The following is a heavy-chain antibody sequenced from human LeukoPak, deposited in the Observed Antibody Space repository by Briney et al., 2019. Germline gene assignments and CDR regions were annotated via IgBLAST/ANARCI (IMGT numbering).Heavy chain of an antibody. J-gene: IGHJ4*02. D-gene: IGHD2-2*01. CDR2: ISYHENNK. CDR1: GFTFSSYT. Sequence: GGSLRLSCAASGFTFSSYTMHWVRQAPGKGLEWVSLISYHENNKYYADSVKGRFTISRDNSKNTLYLQMNSLRAEDTAVYYCAREEIVPAAYFDYWGQGTLVTVSS. CDR3: AREEIVPAAYFDY. V-gene: IGHV3-30-3*01.